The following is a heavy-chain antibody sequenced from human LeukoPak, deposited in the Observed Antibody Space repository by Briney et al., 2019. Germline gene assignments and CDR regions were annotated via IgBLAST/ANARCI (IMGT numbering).Heavy chain of an antibody. CDR1: GGSISSGSYY. D-gene: IGHD3-3*01. CDR2: IYTSGST. Sequence: SETLSLTCTVSGGSISSGSYYWSWIRQPAGKGPEWIGRIYTSGSTNYNPSLKSRVTISVDTSKNQFSLKLSSVTAADTAVYYCALTAGEGYDFWSGYRQGKGAFDIWGQGTMVTVSS. J-gene: IGHJ3*02. V-gene: IGHV4-61*02. CDR3: ALTAGEGYDFWSGYRQGKGAFDI.